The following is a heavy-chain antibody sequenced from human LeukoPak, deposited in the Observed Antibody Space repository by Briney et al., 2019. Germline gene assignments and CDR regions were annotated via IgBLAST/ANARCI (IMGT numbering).Heavy chain of an antibody. D-gene: IGHD1-7*01. CDR2: IWSDGSNK. CDR3: ARDPDNWNYPFDY. J-gene: IGHJ4*02. CDR1: GFTFSTSG. V-gene: IGHV3-33*01. Sequence: PGRSLRLSCAASGFTFSTSGMHWVRQAPGKGLEWVAVIWSDGSNKYYADSEKGRFTISRDNSKNTLYLQMSSLRAEDTAVYYCARDPDNWNYPFDYWGREPWSPSPQ.